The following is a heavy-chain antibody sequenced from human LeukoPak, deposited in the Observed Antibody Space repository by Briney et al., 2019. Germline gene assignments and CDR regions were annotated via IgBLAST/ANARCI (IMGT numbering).Heavy chain of an antibody. V-gene: IGHV3-33*01. CDR3: ARSQSSSLIDY. CDR2: IWYDGTSK. J-gene: IGHJ4*02. CDR1: GFSLSAYG. D-gene: IGHD6-13*01. Sequence: GGSLRLSCAASGFSLSAYGVHWVRQALGKGLEWVAVIWYDGTSKDYADSVKGRFTFSRDNSKNTLYLQMNSLTVEDTAVYYCARSQSSSLIDYWGQGTLVTVSS.